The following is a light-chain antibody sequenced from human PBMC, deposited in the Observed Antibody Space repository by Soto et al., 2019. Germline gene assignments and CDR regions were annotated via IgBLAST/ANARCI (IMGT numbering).Light chain of an antibody. J-gene: IGKJ5*01. CDR1: QSISSD. CDR2: GAP. CDR3: QQYKNWPPLT. Sequence: ETVLTQSPATLSVSPGERVTLSCRASQSISSDLSWFQQKPGQPPRLLTYGAPTRATDIPASFSGSGSGTEFTLTISSLQSEDFAVYYCQQYKNWPPLTFGQGTRLEI. V-gene: IGKV3-15*01.